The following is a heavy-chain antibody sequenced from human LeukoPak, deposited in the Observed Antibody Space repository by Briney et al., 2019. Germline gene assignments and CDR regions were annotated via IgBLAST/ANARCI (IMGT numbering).Heavy chain of an antibody. D-gene: IGHD5-18*01. J-gene: IGHJ4*02. CDR2: ISSSGSTI. CDR1: GFTFSSYE. V-gene: IGHV3-48*03. Sequence: GGSLRLSCAASGFTFSSYEVNWVRQVPGKGLEWVSYISSSGSTIYYADSVKGRFTISRDNAKNSLYLQMNSLRAEDTAVYYCARVRYSYGYATDYWGQGTLVTVSS. CDR3: ARVRYSYGYATDY.